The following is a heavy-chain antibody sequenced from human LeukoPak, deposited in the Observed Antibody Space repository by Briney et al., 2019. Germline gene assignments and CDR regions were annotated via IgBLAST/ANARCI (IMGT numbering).Heavy chain of an antibody. J-gene: IGHJ4*02. CDR3: ARESALGVERVGGYFDY. D-gene: IGHD1-26*01. CDR2: IYYTGIT. CDR1: SYSIRNGYY. Sequence: SSETLSLTCNVSSYSIRNGYYWGWVRQSPGKGLEWIGSIYYTGITYYNPSLKSRVTISIDTSKNQFSPKLTSVTATDTAVYYCARESALGVERVGGYFDYWGQGALVTVFS. V-gene: IGHV4-38-2*02.